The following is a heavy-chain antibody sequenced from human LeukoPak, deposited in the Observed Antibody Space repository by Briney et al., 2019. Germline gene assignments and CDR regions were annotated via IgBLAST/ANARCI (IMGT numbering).Heavy chain of an antibody. J-gene: IGHJ6*02. CDR2: IYSGGGT. Sequence: GGSLRLSCAASGFIVSSKYMTWVRQAPGKGLEWVSVIYSGGGTYNADSVKGRFTISRDISKNTLYLQMNSLRTEDTAVYYCARAGIGVANYYGMDVWGQGTTVTVSS. CDR1: GFIVSSKY. V-gene: IGHV3-66*01. D-gene: IGHD6-19*01. CDR3: ARAGIGVANYYGMDV.